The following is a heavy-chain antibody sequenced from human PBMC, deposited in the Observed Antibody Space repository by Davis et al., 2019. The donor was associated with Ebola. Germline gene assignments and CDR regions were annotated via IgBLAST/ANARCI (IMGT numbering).Heavy chain of an antibody. Sequence: SVKVSCKASGGTFSSYAISWVRQAPGQGLEWMGGIIPIFGTANYAQRFQGRVTITADESTSTAYMELSSLRSEDTAVYYCASRTDYIVVVPAAMMDYYYYGMDVWGQGTTVTVSS. D-gene: IGHD2-2*01. V-gene: IGHV1-69*13. CDR1: GGTFSSYA. CDR3: ASRTDYIVVVPAAMMDYYYYGMDV. CDR2: IIPIFGTA. J-gene: IGHJ6*02.